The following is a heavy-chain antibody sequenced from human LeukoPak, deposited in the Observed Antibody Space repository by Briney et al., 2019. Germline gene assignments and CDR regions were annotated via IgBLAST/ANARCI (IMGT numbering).Heavy chain of an antibody. Sequence: GSSVKVSCKASGGTFSSYAISWVRQAPGQGLEWMGWISAYNGNTNYAQKLQGRVTMTTDTSTSTAYMELRSLRSDDTAVYYCARITSELRQMVVAATLTYYYYGMDVWGQGTTAAVSS. D-gene: IGHD2-15*01. CDR2: ISAYNGNT. V-gene: IGHV1-18*01. CDR1: GGTFSSYA. J-gene: IGHJ6*02. CDR3: ARITSELRQMVVAATLTYYYYGMDV.